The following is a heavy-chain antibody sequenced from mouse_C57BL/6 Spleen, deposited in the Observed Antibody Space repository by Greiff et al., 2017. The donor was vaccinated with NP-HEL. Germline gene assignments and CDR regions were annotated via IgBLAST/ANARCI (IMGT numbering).Heavy chain of an antibody. CDR3: VRWRDAYWYFDV. CDR1: GYAFSSYW. V-gene: IGHV1-80*01. CDR2: IYPGDGDT. D-gene: IGHD3-3*01. J-gene: IGHJ1*03. Sequence: VQLQQSGAELVKPGASVKISCKASGYAFSSYWMNWVKQRPGKGLEWIGQIYPGDGDTNYNGKFKGKATLTADKSSSTAYMQLSSLTSEDSAVDFCVRWRDAYWYFDVWGTGTTVTVSS.